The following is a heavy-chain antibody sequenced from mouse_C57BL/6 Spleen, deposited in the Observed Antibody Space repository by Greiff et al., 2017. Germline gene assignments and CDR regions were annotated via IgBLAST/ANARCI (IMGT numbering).Heavy chain of an antibody. Sequence: QVQLQQSGAELVKPGASVKISCKASGYAFSSYWMNWVKQRPGKGLEWIGQIYPGDGDTNYNGKFKGKATLTADQSSSTAYMQLSSLTSEDSAVYFCARFPGSYYGSSYGYFDVWGTGTTVTVSS. V-gene: IGHV1-80*01. J-gene: IGHJ1*03. CDR2: IYPGDGDT. D-gene: IGHD1-1*01. CDR3: ARFPGSYYGSSYGYFDV. CDR1: GYAFSSYW.